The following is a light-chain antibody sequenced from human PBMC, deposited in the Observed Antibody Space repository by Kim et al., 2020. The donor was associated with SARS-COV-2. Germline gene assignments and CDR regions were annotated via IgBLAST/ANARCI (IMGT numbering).Light chain of an antibody. Sequence: GDRVTITCRTSQTIYTCLAWYQQKPEKAPKVLIYDASTLESGVPSRFSGSGSGTDFTLTLSSLQPDDFASYYCQQCSSYPLTFGGGTKVDIK. V-gene: IGKV1-5*01. CDR2: DAS. CDR1: QTIYTC. J-gene: IGKJ4*01. CDR3: QQCSSYPLT.